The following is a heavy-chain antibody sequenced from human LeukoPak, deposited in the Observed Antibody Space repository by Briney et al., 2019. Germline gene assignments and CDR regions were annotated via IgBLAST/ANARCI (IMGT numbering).Heavy chain of an antibody. V-gene: IGHV3-21*01. CDR3: ARERGEYYDSSGYYYLDY. J-gene: IGHJ4*02. CDR2: ISSSSSYI. CDR1: GFTFSSYS. Sequence: GGSLRLSCAASGFTFSSYSMNWVRQAPGKGLEWVSSISSSSSYIYYADSVKGQFTISRDNAKNSLYLQMNSLRAEDTAVYYCARERGEYYDSSGYYYLDYWGQGTLVTVSS. D-gene: IGHD3-22*01.